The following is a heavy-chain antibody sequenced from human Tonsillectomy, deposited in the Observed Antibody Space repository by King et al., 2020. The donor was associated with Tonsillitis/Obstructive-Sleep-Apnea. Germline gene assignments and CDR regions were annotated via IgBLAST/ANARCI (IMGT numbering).Heavy chain of an antibody. CDR1: GGSISSSSYY. CDR2: IYYSGST. Sequence: QLQESGPGLVKPSETLSLTCTVSGGSISSSSYYWGWIRQPPGKGLEWIGSIYYSGSTYYNPSLRNRVNISVDTSKNQFSLKLSSVTAADTAVYYCANSGYEYSGYWGQGTLVTVSS. J-gene: IGHJ4*02. CDR3: ANSGYEYSGY. V-gene: IGHV4-39*01. D-gene: IGHD5-12*01.